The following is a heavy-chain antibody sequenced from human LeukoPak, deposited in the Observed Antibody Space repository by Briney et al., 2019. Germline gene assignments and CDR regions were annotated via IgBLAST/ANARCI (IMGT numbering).Heavy chain of an antibody. Sequence: GGSLRLSCAASGFTFSSYAMSWDRQAPGKGLEWVSAISGSGGSTYYADSVKGRFTISRDNSKNTLYLQMNSLRAEDTAVYYCAKCVDDFYYYGMDVWGKGTTVTVSS. V-gene: IGHV3-23*01. CDR2: ISGSGGST. J-gene: IGHJ6*04. CDR1: GFTFSSYA. CDR3: AKCVDDFYYYGMDV.